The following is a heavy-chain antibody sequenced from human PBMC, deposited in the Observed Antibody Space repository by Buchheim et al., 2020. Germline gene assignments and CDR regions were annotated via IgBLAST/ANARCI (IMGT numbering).Heavy chain of an antibody. V-gene: IGHV3-30-3*01. CDR2: ISYDGSNK. Sequence: QVQLVESGGGVVQTGRSLRLSCAASGFTSISYAMHWVRQAPGTGLEWVAVISYDGSNKYYAYSVKGRFTISRDNSKNTLYLQMNSLRAEDTAVYYCAREDGGSGWPDTFDYWGQGTL. CDR1: GFTSISYA. J-gene: IGHJ4*02. D-gene: IGHD6-19*01. CDR3: AREDGGSGWPDTFDY.